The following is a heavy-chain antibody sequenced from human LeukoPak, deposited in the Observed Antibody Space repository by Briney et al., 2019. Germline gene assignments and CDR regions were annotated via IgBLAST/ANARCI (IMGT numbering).Heavy chain of an antibody. D-gene: IGHD2-2*01. J-gene: IGHJ4*02. CDR2: IIPILGIA. Sequence: SVKVSCKASGYTFTGYYMHWVRQAPGQGLEWMGRIIPILGIANYAQKFQGRVTITADKSTSTAYMELSSLRSEDTAVYYCARALKVCSSTSCDDYWGQGTLVTVSS. CDR3: ARALKVCSSTSCDDY. CDR1: GYTFTGYY. V-gene: IGHV1-69*04.